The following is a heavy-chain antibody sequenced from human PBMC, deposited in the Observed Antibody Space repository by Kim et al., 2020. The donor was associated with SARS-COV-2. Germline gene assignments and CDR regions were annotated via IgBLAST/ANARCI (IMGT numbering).Heavy chain of an antibody. CDR3: ARVDTAMVGDYFDY. D-gene: IGHD5-18*01. Sequence: ADSVKGRFTISRDNSKNTLYLQMNSLRAEDTAVYYCARVDTAMVGDYFDYWGQGTLVTVSS. V-gene: IGHV3-33*01. J-gene: IGHJ4*02.